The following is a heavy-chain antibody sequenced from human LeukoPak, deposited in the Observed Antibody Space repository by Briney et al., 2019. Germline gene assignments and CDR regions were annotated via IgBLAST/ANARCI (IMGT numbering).Heavy chain of an antibody. CDR1: GYTFTGYY. Sequence: ASVKVSCKASGYTFTGYYMHWVRQAPGQGLEWMGWINPNSGGTNYAQKFQGRVTMTRDTSISTAYMELSRLRSDDTAVYYCAREGGVELVGATYSDYWGQGTLVTVSS. CDR2: INPNSGGT. J-gene: IGHJ4*02. V-gene: IGHV1-2*02. D-gene: IGHD1-26*01. CDR3: AREGGVELVGATYSDY.